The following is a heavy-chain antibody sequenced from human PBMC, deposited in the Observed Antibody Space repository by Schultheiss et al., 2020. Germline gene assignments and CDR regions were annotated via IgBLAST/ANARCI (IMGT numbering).Heavy chain of an antibody. CDR2: INHSGST. J-gene: IGHJ5*02. Sequence: SETLSLTCAVSGGSISSSNWWSWVRQPPGKGLEWIGEINHSGSTNYNPSLKSRVTISVDTSKKKFSLKLSSVTAADTAVYYCARDGRPYCSSTICYSGEGYDFWSGYYHNWFDRWGQGNLVNVSS. CDR1: GGSISSSNW. V-gene: IGHV4-4*02. D-gene: IGHD3-3*01. CDR3: ARDGRPYCSSTICYSGEGYDFWSGYYHNWFDR.